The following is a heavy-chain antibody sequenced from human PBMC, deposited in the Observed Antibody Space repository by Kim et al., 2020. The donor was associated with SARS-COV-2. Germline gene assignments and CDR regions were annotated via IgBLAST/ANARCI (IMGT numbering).Heavy chain of an antibody. CDR3: ARSRITMIVMVYAFDI. J-gene: IGHJ3*02. D-gene: IGHD3-22*01. V-gene: IGHV4-31*02. Sequence: SLKRRVTISVDTSKNQFSLKLSSVTAADTAVYYCARSRITMIVMVYAFDIWGQGTMVTVSS.